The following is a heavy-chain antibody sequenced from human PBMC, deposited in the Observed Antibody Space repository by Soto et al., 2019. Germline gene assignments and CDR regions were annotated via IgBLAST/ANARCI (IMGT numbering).Heavy chain of an antibody. CDR3: ARALVVVAATRGYYYYGMDV. CDR2: INAGNGNT. V-gene: IGHV1-3*01. D-gene: IGHD2-15*01. Sequence: ASVKVSCKASGYTFTSYAMHWVRQAPGQRLEWMGWINAGNGNTKYSQKFQGRVTITRDTSASTAYMEQGSLRSEDTAVYYCARALVVVAATRGYYYYGMDVWGQGTTVTVSS. J-gene: IGHJ6*02. CDR1: GYTFTSYA.